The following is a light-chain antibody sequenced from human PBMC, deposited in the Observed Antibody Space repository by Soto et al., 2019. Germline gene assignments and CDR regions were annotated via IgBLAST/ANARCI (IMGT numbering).Light chain of an antibody. CDR3: GTWDSSLVV. V-gene: IGLV1-51*01. CDR2: DND. J-gene: IGLJ2*01. CDR1: SSNIGNNY. Sequence: QSVLTQPPSVSAAPGQKVTISCSGSSSNIGNNYVSWYQQFPGTAPKLLIYDNDKRPSGIPDRFSGSKSGTSATLGITGLQTGDEADYYCGTWDSSLVVFGGGTKL.